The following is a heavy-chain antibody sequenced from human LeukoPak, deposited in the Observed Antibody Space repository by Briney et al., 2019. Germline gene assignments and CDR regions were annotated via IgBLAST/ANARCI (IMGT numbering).Heavy chain of an antibody. CDR2: TWDDGTNE. J-gene: IGHJ4*02. CDR1: GFTFCNYG. V-gene: IGHV3-33*01. CDR3: ARDHSGTQDY. D-gene: IGHD1-1*01. Sequence: WGSLRLSCAASGFTFCNYGMHWVRQAPGKGLEWVAVTWDDGTNEYYADSVKGRFTIFRDNRRNTLYLQMNSLRAEDTAVYSCARDHSGTQDYWGQGTLVTVSS.